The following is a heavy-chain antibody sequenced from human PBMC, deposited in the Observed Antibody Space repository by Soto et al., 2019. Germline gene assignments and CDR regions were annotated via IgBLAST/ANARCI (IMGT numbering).Heavy chain of an antibody. V-gene: IGHV3-23*01. CDR2: ISTSGETT. D-gene: IGHD5-18*01. J-gene: IGHJ4*02. CDR1: GFTFGAYA. Sequence: GGSLRLSCAASGFTFGAYAMSWVRRAPGKGLEWVSSISTSGETTYYADSVKGRFTISRDNSYNTLFLQMDSLRVDDAAIYYCAKDQYGSGGYGRFDVWGQGSLVTVSS. CDR3: AKDQYGSGGYGRFDV.